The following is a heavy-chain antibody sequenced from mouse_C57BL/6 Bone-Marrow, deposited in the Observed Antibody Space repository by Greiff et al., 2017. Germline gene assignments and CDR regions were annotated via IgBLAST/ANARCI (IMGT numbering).Heavy chain of an antibody. D-gene: IGHD2-3*01. Sequence: EVHLVESGGGLVKPGGSLKLSCAASGFTFSDYGMHWVRQAPEKGLEWVAYISSGSSTIYYADTVKGRFTISRDNAKNTLFLQMTSLRSEDTAMYYCEIIYDGSYYYAMDYWGQGTSVTVSS. J-gene: IGHJ4*01. CDR3: EIIYDGSYYYAMDY. CDR2: ISSGSSTI. CDR1: GFTFSDYG. V-gene: IGHV5-17*01.